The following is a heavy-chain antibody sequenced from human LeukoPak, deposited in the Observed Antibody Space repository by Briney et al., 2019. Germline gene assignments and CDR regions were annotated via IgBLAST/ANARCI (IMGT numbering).Heavy chain of an antibody. D-gene: IGHD6-19*01. CDR2: ISPSYSET. V-gene: IGHV5-51*01. CDR3: ARPGYRSKYFDY. Sequence: GEFLKISCQGSGYTFTNYWIGWVRQMPGKGLEWMWSISPSYSETKYSPPFQGQVTISADKSINTAYLQWSSLKASDTAMYSCARPGYRSKYFDYWGHGALVTVPS. CDR1: GYTFTNYW. J-gene: IGHJ4*01.